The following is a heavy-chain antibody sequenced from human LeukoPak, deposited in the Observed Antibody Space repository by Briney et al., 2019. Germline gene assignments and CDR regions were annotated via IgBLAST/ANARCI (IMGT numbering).Heavy chain of an antibody. CDR1: GFTFSTYW. D-gene: IGHD2-8*01. CDR2: IKHDGSEK. J-gene: IGHJ5*02. CDR3: ARGEWWFDP. Sequence: HTGGSLRLSCAASGFTFSTYWMTWVRQAPGKGLEWVANIKHDGSEKYYVDSVKGRFTISRDNAKYSLYLQMNSLRVEDTAVYYCARGEWWFDPWGQGTLVTVSS. V-gene: IGHV3-7*01.